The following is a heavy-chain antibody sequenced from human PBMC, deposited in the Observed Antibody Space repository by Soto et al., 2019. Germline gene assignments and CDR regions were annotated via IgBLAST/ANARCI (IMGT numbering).Heavy chain of an antibody. CDR2: INHSGST. CDR1: GGSFSGYY. CDR3: ARTIAVAGTGIYGMDV. J-gene: IGHJ6*02. V-gene: IGHV4-34*01. Sequence: SETLSLTCAVYGGSFSGYYWSWIRQPPGKGLEWIGEINHSGSTNYNPSLKSRVTISVDTSKNQFSLKLSSVTAADTAVYYCARTIAVAGTGIYGMDVWGQGTTVTVSS. D-gene: IGHD6-13*01.